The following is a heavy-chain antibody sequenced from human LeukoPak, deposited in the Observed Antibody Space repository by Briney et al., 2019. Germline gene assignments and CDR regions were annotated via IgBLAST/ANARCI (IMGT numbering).Heavy chain of an antibody. J-gene: IGHJ3*02. Sequence: SQTLSLTCTVSGGSISSGGYYWSWIRQPPGKGLEWIGYIHHSGSTYYNPSLKSRVTISVDRSKNQFSLKLSSVTAADTAVYYCARGYGGNFDAFDIWGQGTMVTVSS. CDR3: ARGYGGNFDAFDI. CDR2: IHHSGST. D-gene: IGHD4-23*01. CDR1: GGSISSGGYY. V-gene: IGHV4-30-2*01.